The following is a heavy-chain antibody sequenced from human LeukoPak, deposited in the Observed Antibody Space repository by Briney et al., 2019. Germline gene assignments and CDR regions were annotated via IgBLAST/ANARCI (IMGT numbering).Heavy chain of an antibody. J-gene: IGHJ3*02. CDR1: GFTFGDYA. CDR2: IRSKAYGGTT. CDR3: ARSRRYSSSSGTFAFDI. V-gene: IGHV3-49*04. Sequence: GRSLRLSCTASGFTFGDYAMSWVRQAPGKELEWVGFIRSKAYGGTTEYAASVKGRFTISRDDSKSIAYLQMNSLKTEDTAVYYCARSRRYSSSSGTFAFDIWGQGTMVTVSS. D-gene: IGHD6-6*01.